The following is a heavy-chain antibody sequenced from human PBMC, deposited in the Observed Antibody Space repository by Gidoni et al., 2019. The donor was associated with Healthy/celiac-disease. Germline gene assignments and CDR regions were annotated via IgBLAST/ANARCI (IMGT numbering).Heavy chain of an antibody. D-gene: IGHD1-26*01. CDR2: IYYSGST. V-gene: IGHV4-59*01. CDR3: ARDLGYSGSYPNWFDP. CDR1: GGSISSYY. Sequence: QVQLQESGPGLVKPSETLSLTCTVSGGSISSYYWSWIRQPPGKGLEWIGYIYYSGSTNYNPSLKSRVTISVDTPKNQFSLKLSSVTAADTAVYYCARDLGYSGSYPNWFDPWGQGTLVTVSS. J-gene: IGHJ5*02.